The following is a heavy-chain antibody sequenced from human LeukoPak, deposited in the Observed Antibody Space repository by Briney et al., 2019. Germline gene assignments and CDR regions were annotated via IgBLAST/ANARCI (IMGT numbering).Heavy chain of an antibody. Sequence: ASVKVSCKASGYTFTGYYVHWLRQAPGQGLEWMGWINPNSGGTNYAQKFQGRVTMTRDTSISTAYMELSRLRSDDTAVYYCARVLTLRTGHFDYWGQGTLVTVSS. CDR3: ARVLTLRTGHFDY. CDR2: INPNSGGT. J-gene: IGHJ4*02. CDR1: GYTFTGYY. V-gene: IGHV1-2*02. D-gene: IGHD1-1*01.